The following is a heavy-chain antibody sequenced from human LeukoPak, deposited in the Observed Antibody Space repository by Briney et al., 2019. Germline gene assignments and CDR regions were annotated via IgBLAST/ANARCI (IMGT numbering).Heavy chain of an antibody. CDR3: AKDHASAPKYVLLPPGYYGMDV. D-gene: IGHD3-16*01. V-gene: IGHV3-43*02. J-gene: IGHJ6*02. CDR2: ISGDGGST. Sequence: PGGSLRLSCAASGFTFDDYAMHWVRQAPGKGLEWVSLISGDGGSTYYADSVKGRFTISRDNSKNSLYLQMNSLRTEDTALYYCAKDHASAPKYVLLPPGYYGMDVWGQGTTVTVSS. CDR1: GFTFDDYA.